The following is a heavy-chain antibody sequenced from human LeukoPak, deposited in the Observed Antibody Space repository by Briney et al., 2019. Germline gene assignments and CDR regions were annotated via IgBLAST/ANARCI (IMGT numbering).Heavy chain of an antibody. J-gene: IGHJ4*02. CDR2: ISAYNGNT. CDR3: ARAIAALELVPFDY. D-gene: IGHD6-13*01. V-gene: IGHV1-18*01. Sequence: VASVTVSCKSSGYTFTSYGISWVRQAPGQGLEWMGWISAYNGNTNYAQKLQGRVTMTTDTSTSTACMELRSLRSYDTAVYYCARAIAALELVPFDYWGQGTLVTVSS. CDR1: GYTFTSYG.